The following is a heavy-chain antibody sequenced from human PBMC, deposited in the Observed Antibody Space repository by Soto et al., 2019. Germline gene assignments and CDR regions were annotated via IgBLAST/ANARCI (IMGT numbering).Heavy chain of an antibody. Sequence: QVQLQESGPGLVKPSQTLSLTCTVSGGSIRRSDYYWSWVRQFPGRGLEWIGYIYHSGSTFYNPSLMSRGVISVDTSRNQFSLSLTSVTAADTAVYYCARVEALIRSSGYFDSWGQGIRVTVTS. J-gene: IGHJ4*02. D-gene: IGHD3-10*01. V-gene: IGHV4-31*03. CDR2: IYHSGST. CDR1: GGSIRRSDYY. CDR3: ARVEALIRSSGYFDS.